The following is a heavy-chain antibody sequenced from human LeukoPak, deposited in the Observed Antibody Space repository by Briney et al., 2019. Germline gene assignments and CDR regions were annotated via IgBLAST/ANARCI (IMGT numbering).Heavy chain of an antibody. V-gene: IGHV1-18*01. CDR1: GYTFTSYD. Sequence: ASVKVSCKASGYTFTSYDINWVRQATGQGLEWMGWMNPNSGNTNYAQKLQGRVTMTTDTSTSTAYMELRSLRSDDTAVYYCARDSATIPHRGDYWGQGTLVTVSS. CDR2: MNPNSGNT. CDR3: ARDSATIPHRGDY. J-gene: IGHJ4*02. D-gene: IGHD1-1*01.